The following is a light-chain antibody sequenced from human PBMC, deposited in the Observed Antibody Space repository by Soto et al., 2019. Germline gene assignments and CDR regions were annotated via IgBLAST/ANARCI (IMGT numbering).Light chain of an antibody. Sequence: QSALTQPRSVSGSPGQSVTISCTGTSSDVGGYNYVSWYQQHPGKAPKLMIYDVSKRPSGVPDRFSGSKSGNTASLTISGLQAEDEADYHCSSYTTADTLIFGGGTKLTVL. CDR1: SSDVGGYNY. J-gene: IGLJ2*01. CDR2: DVS. CDR3: SSYTTADTLI. V-gene: IGLV2-11*01.